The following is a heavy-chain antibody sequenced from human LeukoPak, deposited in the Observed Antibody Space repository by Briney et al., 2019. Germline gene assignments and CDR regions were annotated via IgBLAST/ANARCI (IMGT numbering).Heavy chain of an antibody. V-gene: IGHV1-69*13. CDR3: ARSKDLRLDDIYY. J-gene: IGHJ4*02. D-gene: IGHD3-9*01. CDR2: IIPIFGTA. CDR1: GGTFSSYA. Sequence: SVKVSCKASGGTFSSYAISWVRQAPGQGLEWMGGIIPIFGTANYAQKFQGRVTITADESTSTAYMELSSLRSEDTAVYYCARSKDLRLDDIYYWGQGTLVTVSS.